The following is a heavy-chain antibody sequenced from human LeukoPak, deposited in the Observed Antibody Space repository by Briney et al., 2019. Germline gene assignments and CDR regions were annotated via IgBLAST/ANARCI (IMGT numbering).Heavy chain of an antibody. Sequence: PSETLSLTCTVSNYSISSGYYWGWIRQPPGKGLEWIGFLYHSGSAYYDPSLKSRVTISLYTSTNQFSLKLTSVTAADTAVYYCARDIYGDSTDYWGQGTLVTVSS. CDR1: NYSISSGYY. CDR2: LYHSGSA. D-gene: IGHD4-17*01. CDR3: ARDIYGDSTDY. J-gene: IGHJ4*02. V-gene: IGHV4-38-2*02.